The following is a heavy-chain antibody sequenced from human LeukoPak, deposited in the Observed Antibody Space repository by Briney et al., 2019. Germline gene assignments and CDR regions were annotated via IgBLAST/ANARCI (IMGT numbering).Heavy chain of an antibody. CDR2: IHYSGST. J-gene: IGHJ4*02. CDR1: GGSISSYY. Sequence: SETLSLTCTVSGGSISSYYWSWTRQPPGKGLEWIGYIHYSGSTNYNPSLKSRVTMSLDTSKNQFSLKLSSVTAADTAVYYCAGDYGSNNSWGQGTLVTVSS. CDR3: AGDYGSNNS. V-gene: IGHV4-59*01. D-gene: IGHD4-23*01.